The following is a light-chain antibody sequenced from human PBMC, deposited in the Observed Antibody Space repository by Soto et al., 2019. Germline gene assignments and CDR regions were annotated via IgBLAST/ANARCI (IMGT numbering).Light chain of an antibody. CDR1: SSDVGGYNY. CDR2: DVS. J-gene: IGLJ3*02. V-gene: IGLV2-11*01. CDR3: CSYEGTYSFWV. Sequence: QSALTQPRSVSGSPGQSVTISCTGTSSDVGGYNYVSWYQQHPGKAPKVIIYDVSKRPSGVPDRFSGSKSGNTASLTISGLQAEDEADYYCCSYEGTYSFWVFGGGTQLTVL.